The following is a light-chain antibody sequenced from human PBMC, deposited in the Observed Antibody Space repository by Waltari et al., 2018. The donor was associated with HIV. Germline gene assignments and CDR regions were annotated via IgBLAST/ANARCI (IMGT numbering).Light chain of an antibody. CDR2: KDS. J-gene: IGLJ1*01. CDR1: ALPKQY. Sequence: SYELTQPPSVSVSPGQTARITCSGDALPKQYAYWYQQTPGQAPVVMIYKDSERPSGIPERFSGSSSGTTVTLTISGVQAEDEADYYCQSADSSGTHYVFGTGTKVTVL. V-gene: IGLV3-25*03. CDR3: QSADSSGTHYV.